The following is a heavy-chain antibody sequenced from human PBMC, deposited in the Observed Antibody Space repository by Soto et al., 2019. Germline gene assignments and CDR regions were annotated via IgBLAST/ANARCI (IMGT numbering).Heavy chain of an antibody. Sequence: GASVKVSCKASGGGNLRDYRTTWVRRAPGQGLEWMGGIIPKLGSANYAQNFQGRVTVTADESTNTVYMELRSLRSDDTAVYYCARGGDGYNFGPVDSGQGTPVTVSS. V-gene: IGHV1-69*13. CDR3: ARGGDGYNFGPVD. D-gene: IGHD2-21*01. CDR1: GGGNLRDYR. J-gene: IGHJ4*02. CDR2: IIPKLGSA.